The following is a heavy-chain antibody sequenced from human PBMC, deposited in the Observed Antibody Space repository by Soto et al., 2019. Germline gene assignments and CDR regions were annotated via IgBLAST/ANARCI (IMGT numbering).Heavy chain of an antibody. CDR3: ARGPRTLWFGELNDY. CDR2: INHSGST. Sequence: SETLSLTCAVYGGSFSGYYWSWIRQPPGKGLEWIGEINHSGSTNYNPSLKSRVTISVDTSKNQFSLKLSSVTAADTAVYYCARGPRTLWFGELNDYSGQGTLVTVSS. J-gene: IGHJ4*02. V-gene: IGHV4-34*01. D-gene: IGHD3-10*01. CDR1: GGSFSGYY.